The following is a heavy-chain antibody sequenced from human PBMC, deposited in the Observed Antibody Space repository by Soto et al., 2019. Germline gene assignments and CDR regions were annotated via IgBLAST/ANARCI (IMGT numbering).Heavy chain of an antibody. Sequence: GGSLRLSCAASGFTFSSYWMHWVRQAPGKGLVWVSRINSDGSSTFYADPVKGRFTISRNNAKNTLYLQMNRLRAEDTAVYYCASSLLTPFDYWGQGSLVTVSS. J-gene: IGHJ4*02. V-gene: IGHV3-74*01. CDR2: INSDGSST. CDR3: ASSLLTPFDY. D-gene: IGHD7-27*01. CDR1: GFTFSSYW.